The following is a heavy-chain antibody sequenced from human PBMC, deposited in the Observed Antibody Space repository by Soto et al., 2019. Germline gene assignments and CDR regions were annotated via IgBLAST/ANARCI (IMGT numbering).Heavy chain of an antibody. CDR3: ARYCSSTSCDHYFDY. Sequence: ASVKVSCKASGYSFTNYDISWVRQAPGQGLEWMGWISPYNGDTNYAQKLQGRVTITTDTSTSTAYMELRSLRSDDTAVYYCARYCSSTSCDHYFDYWGQGTLVTVSS. D-gene: IGHD2-2*01. CDR1: GYSFTNYD. J-gene: IGHJ4*02. CDR2: ISPYNGDT. V-gene: IGHV1-18*01.